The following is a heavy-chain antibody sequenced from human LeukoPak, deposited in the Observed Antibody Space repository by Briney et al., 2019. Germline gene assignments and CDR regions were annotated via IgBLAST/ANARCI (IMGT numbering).Heavy chain of an antibody. CDR2: IRYDGSNK. V-gene: IGHV3-30*02. CDR3: AKESPVLTYYYYYYMDV. D-gene: IGHD3-10*01. Sequence: GGSLRLSCAASGFTFSSYGMHWVRQAPGKGLAWVAFIRYDGSNKYYADSVKGRFTISRDNSKNTPYLQMNSLRAEDTAVYYCAKESPVLTYYYYYYMDVWGKGTTVTVSS. J-gene: IGHJ6*03. CDR1: GFTFSSYG.